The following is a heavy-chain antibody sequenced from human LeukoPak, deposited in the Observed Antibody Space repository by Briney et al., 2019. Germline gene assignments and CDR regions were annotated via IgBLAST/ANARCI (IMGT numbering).Heavy chain of an antibody. CDR2: ISSNGGST. V-gene: IGHV3-64*04. Sequence: PGGSLRLSCSASGFTFSSYAMHWVRQAPGKGLEYVSAISSNGGSTYYADSVKGRFTISRHNSNNTLYLQMNSLRTEDTAVYYCARVVGLRAGYDGLYYFDYWGQGTLVTVSS. CDR3: ARVVGLRAGYDGLYYFDY. J-gene: IGHJ4*02. D-gene: IGHD5-12*01. CDR1: GFTFSSYA.